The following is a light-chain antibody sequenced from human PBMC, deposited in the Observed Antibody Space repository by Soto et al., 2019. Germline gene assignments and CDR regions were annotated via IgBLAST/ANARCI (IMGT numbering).Light chain of an antibody. V-gene: IGKV1-5*01. J-gene: IGKJ1*01. Sequence: DIQMTQSPSTLSASVGDRVTITCRASQSISTWLAWYQQKPGNAPKLLIFDASNLESGVPSRFSSSGSGTAFTITIDSLQPDDFATYYCQQYNSNSRTFGQGTELDIK. CDR3: QQYNSNSRT. CDR2: DAS. CDR1: QSISTW.